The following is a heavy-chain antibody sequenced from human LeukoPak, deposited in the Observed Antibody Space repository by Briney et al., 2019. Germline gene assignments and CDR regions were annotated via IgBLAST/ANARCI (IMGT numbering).Heavy chain of an antibody. D-gene: IGHD6-6*01. V-gene: IGHV4-39*01. CDR2: IYYSGST. CDR1: AGSFSGYY. Sequence: PSETLSLTCAVYAGSFSGYYWGWIRQPPGKGLEWIGSIYYSGSTYYNPSLKSRVTISVDTSKNQFSLKLSSVTAADTAVYYCARHWSIAARHYFDYWGQGTLVTVSS. CDR3: ARHWSIAARHYFDY. J-gene: IGHJ4*02.